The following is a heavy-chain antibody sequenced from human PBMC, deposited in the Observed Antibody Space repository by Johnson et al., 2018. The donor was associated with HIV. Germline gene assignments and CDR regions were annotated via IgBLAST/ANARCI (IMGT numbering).Heavy chain of an antibody. D-gene: IGHD5-12*01. J-gene: IGHJ3*02. CDR1: GFTFTSYT. Sequence: QVQLVESGGGLVQPGRSLRLSCTASGFTFTSYTMHWVRQAPGKGLEWVALISYDGSNKYYADSVKGRFTISRDNSKNTLYLQMNSLRAEDTAVFYCAKIVATSDDVFDIWGQGTKVTVSS. CDR2: ISYDGSNK. CDR3: AKIVATSDDVFDI. V-gene: IGHV3-30-3*02.